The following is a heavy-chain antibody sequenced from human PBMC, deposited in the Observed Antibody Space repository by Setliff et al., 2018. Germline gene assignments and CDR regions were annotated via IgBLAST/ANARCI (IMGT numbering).Heavy chain of an antibody. CDR2: ISSDGSTV. V-gene: IGHV3-48*03. J-gene: IGHJ4*02. Sequence: LRLSCAASGFTFSTYEMNWVCQAPGKGLEWVSYISSDGSTVFYADSVKGRFTISRDNAKNSLYLQMNSLRAEDTAVYYCARLYRPESCYYFFDYWGQGTLVTVSS. D-gene: IGHD3-3*01. CDR1: GFTFSTYE. CDR3: ARLYRPESCYYFFDY.